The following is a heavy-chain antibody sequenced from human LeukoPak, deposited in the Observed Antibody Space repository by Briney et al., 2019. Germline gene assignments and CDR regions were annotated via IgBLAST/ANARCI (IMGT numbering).Heavy chain of an antibody. CDR1: GFTFSSYS. CDR3: SASWGSDY. J-gene: IGHJ4*02. Sequence: GGSLRLSCAASGFTFSSYSMNWVRQAPGKGLEWVSYISSSSSTIYYADSVKGRFTISRDNAKNSLYLQMNSLRAEDTAVYYCSASWGSDYWGQGTLVTVSS. V-gene: IGHV3-48*01. CDR2: ISSSSSTI. D-gene: IGHD3-16*01.